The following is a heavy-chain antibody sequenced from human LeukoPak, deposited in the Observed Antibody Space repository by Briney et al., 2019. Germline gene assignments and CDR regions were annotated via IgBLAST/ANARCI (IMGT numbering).Heavy chain of an antibody. V-gene: IGHV1-24*01. CDR1: GYTLTELS. CDR2: FDPEDGET. J-gene: IGHJ4*02. D-gene: IGHD3-22*01. CDR3: ATSGGYYYDSSGYMIAY. Sequence: ASVKVSCKVSGYTLTELSMHWVRQAPGKGLEWMGGFDPEDGETIHAQKFQGRVTMTEDTSTDTAYMELSSLRSEDTAVYYCATSGGYYYDSSGYMIAYWGQGTLVTVSS.